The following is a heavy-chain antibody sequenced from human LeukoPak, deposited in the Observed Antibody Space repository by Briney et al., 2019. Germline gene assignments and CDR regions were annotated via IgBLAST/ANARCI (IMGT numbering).Heavy chain of an antibody. D-gene: IGHD2-2*01. CDR1: GFTFSSYA. V-gene: IGHV3-23*01. CDR2: ISGSGGST. CDR3: AKVIFACSSASCSNYYYYGVDV. J-gene: IGHJ6*02. Sequence: GGSLRLSCAASGFTFSSYAMSWVHQAPGKGLEWVSSISGSGGSTYYADSVKGRFTISRDNSKNTLYLQMNSLRAEDTAVYYCAKVIFACSSASCSNYYYYGVDVWGQGTTVTVSS.